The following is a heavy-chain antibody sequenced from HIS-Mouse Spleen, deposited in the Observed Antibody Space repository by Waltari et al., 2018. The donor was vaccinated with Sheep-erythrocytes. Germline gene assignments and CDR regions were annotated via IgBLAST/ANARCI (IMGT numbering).Heavy chain of an antibody. D-gene: IGHD3-3*01. J-gene: IGHJ4*02. CDR3: ARDEGPYYDFWSGYPPSYYFDY. Sequence: QLQLQESGPGLVKPSETLSLTCTVSGGSISSSSYYWGWIRQPPGKGLEWIGSIYYSGGTSYNPSLKSRVTISVDTSKNQFSLKLSSVTAADTAVYYCARDEGPYYDFWSGYPPSYYFDYWGQGTLVTVSS. CDR1: GGSISSSSYY. CDR2: IYYSGGT. V-gene: IGHV4-39*07.